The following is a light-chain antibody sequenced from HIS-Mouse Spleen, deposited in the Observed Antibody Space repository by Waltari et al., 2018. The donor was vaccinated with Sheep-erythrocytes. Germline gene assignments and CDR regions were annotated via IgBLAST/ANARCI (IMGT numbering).Light chain of an antibody. CDR1: SSDVGGYTY. CDR2: DGS. J-gene: IGLJ3*02. CDR3: CSYAGSSTWV. V-gene: IGLV2-11*01. Sequence: QSALTQPRSVSGSPGQSVPISCTGTSSDVGGYTYVPWYQQHPGKAPNLMIYDGSKRPSGVPDRFSGSKSGNTASLTISGLQAEDEADYYCCSYAGSSTWVFGGGTKLTVL.